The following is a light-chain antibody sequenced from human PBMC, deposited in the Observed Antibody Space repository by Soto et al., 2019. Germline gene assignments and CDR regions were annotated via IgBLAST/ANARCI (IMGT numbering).Light chain of an antibody. CDR1: QSVLYSSNNNNY. CDR3: QQYYSTPLT. J-gene: IGKJ3*01. V-gene: IGKV4-1*01. CDR2: WAS. Sequence: DIVMTQSPASLAVSLGERATINCKSSQSVLYSSNNNNYLAWYQQKPGQPPKLLIYWASTRESGVHDRFSGSGSGTDFTLTSRSLQAEDLAVYYCQQYYSTPLTFGPGTKVDIK.